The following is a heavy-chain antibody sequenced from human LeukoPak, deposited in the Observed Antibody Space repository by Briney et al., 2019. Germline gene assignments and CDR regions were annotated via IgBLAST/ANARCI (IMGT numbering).Heavy chain of an antibody. Sequence: GGSLRLSCAASGFTVSTNYMNWVRQAPGKGLEWVSYMSISGTTMYYADSVKGRFTISRDNSKTSLYLQMSSLRAEDTAVYYCARGGSSGYHYNAFDIWGLGTMVTVSS. V-gene: IGHV3-48*03. CDR1: GFTVSTNY. D-gene: IGHD3-22*01. CDR2: MSISGTTM. J-gene: IGHJ3*02. CDR3: ARGGSSGYHYNAFDI.